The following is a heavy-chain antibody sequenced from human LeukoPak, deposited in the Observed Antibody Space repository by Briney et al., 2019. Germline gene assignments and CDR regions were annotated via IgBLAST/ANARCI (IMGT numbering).Heavy chain of an antibody. CDR2: VYSSGST. V-gene: IGHV4-61*02. Sequence: NTSETLSLTCTVSGDSINTGSYYWSWIRQSAGKGLEWIGRVYSSGSTYYNPSLKSRVTISVDTSKNQFSLKLSSVTAADTAVYYCARGNDYGDSNWFDPWGQGTLVTVSS. CDR1: GDSINTGSYY. CDR3: ARGNDYGDSNWFDP. D-gene: IGHD4-17*01. J-gene: IGHJ5*02.